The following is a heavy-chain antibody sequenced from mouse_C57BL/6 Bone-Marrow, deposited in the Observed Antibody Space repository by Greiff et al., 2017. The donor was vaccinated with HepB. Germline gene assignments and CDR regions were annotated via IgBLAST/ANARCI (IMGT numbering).Heavy chain of an antibody. J-gene: IGHJ1*03. CDR1: GYTFTGYW. CDR3: ARELFITTVVGYWYFDV. D-gene: IGHD1-1*01. V-gene: IGHV1-9*01. Sequence: VQLQQSGAELMKPGASVKLSCKATGYTFTGYWIEWVKQRPGHGLEWIGEILPGSGSTNYNAKFKGKATFTADTSSNTAYMQLSSLTTEDSAIYYCARELFITTVVGYWYFDVWGTGTTVTVSS. CDR2: ILPGSGST.